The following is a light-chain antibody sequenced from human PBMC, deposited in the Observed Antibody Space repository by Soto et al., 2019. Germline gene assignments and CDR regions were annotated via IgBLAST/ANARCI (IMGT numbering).Light chain of an antibody. CDR2: KAS. Sequence: DIQMTQSPSTLSASVGDRATITCRASQSIGSWLAWYQQKPGKAPKLLIYKASTLESGVPSRFSGSGSGTEFTLTISSLESDDFATYYCQQYNSYSYTFGQGTKLEIK. V-gene: IGKV1-5*03. J-gene: IGKJ2*01. CDR3: QQYNSYSYT. CDR1: QSIGSW.